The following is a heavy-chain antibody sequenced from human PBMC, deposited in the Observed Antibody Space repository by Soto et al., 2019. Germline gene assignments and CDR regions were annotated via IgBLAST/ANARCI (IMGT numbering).Heavy chain of an antibody. Sequence: ASVEVSCKAAGYTFTGYYMHWVRQAPGQGLEWMGWINPNSGCTNYAQKFQGWVAMTRDTSISTAYMELSRLRSGDTAVYYCARDYSSGWYEAGLGGMDVWGKGLTVTVSS. CDR3: ARDYSSGWYEAGLGGMDV. V-gene: IGHV1-2*04. D-gene: IGHD6-19*01. CDR1: GYTFTGYY. J-gene: IGHJ6*04. CDR2: INPNSGCT.